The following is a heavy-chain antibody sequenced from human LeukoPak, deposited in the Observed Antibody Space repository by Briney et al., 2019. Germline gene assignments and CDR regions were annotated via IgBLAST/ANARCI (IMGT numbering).Heavy chain of an antibody. Sequence: GGSLRLSCAASGLAFSAYKMHWVRQAPRRGLVWVSRISTDGYTTDYADFVQGRFTASRDNTKNTWSLEMNSLRAEDTAVYYCVVGGSPGYWGQGTLVTVSS. V-gene: IGHV3-74*01. CDR3: VVGGSPGY. J-gene: IGHJ4*02. D-gene: IGHD2-15*01. CDR1: GLAFSAYK. CDR2: ISTDGYTT.